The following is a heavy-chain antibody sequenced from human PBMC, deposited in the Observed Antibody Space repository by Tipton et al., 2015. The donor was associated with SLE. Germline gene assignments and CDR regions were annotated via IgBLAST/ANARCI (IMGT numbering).Heavy chain of an antibody. CDR3: ARVGDATDY. V-gene: IGHV4-38-2*01. Sequence: TLSLTCAVSGYSISSGYYWGWIRQPPGKGLEWIGSIYYSGSTYYNPSLKRRVTISVDTSKNQFSLKLSSVTAADTAGYYCARVGDATDYWGQGTLVTVSS. J-gene: IGHJ4*02. D-gene: IGHD2-2*01. CDR1: GYSISSGYY. CDR2: IYYSGST.